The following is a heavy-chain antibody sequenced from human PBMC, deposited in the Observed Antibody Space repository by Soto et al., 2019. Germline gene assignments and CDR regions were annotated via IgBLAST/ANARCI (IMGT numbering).Heavy chain of an antibody. D-gene: IGHD2-15*01. J-gene: IGHJ4*02. Sequence: DVQLVESGGGLVQPGRSLRLSCAASGFTFDDYAMHWVRQAPGKGLEWVSGISWNSGSIGYADSVKGRFTISRDNAKNSLYLQMNSLRAEDTALYYCAKGGVVAATRSFDYWGQGTLVTVSS. CDR2: ISWNSGSI. V-gene: IGHV3-9*01. CDR1: GFTFDDYA. CDR3: AKGGVVAATRSFDY.